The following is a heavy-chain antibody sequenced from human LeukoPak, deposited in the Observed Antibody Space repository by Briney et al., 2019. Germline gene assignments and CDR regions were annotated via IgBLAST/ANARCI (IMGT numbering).Heavy chain of an antibody. CDR3: ASRTYSYGLSP. J-gene: IGHJ5*02. D-gene: IGHD2-15*01. V-gene: IGHV7-4-1*02. CDR2: INTAVGNP. CDR1: GYTFIGYF. Sequence: ASVKVSCKASGYTFIGYFIHWVRQAPGQGLEWMGYINTAVGNPTYAQDFTGRFLFSVDTSVSTAYLQITNLTAEDTALYYCASRTYSYGLSPWGQGTLVTVS.